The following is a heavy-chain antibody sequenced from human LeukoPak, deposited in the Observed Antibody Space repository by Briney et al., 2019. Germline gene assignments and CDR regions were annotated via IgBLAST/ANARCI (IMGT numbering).Heavy chain of an antibody. J-gene: IGHJ5*02. CDR3: ARFRGSGWYSFDL. D-gene: IGHD6-19*01. V-gene: IGHV1-2*02. CDR2: INPTSFGT. Sequence: ASVKVSCKAPGGTFSNYAISWVRQAPGQGLEWMGWINPTSFGTKYEQKFQGRVTMTRDTSISTDYMELSDLRSDDTAVYYCARFRGSGWYSFDLWGQGTLVTVSS. CDR1: GGTFSNYA.